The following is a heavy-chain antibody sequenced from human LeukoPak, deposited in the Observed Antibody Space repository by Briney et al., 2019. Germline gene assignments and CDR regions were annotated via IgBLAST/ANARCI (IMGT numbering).Heavy chain of an antibody. D-gene: IGHD2-2*01. CDR1: GFTFSSYS. V-gene: IGHV3-48*01. CDR2: ISSSSSTI. CDR3: ANLPSAALYDAFDI. Sequence: GGSLRLSCAASGFTFSSYSMNWVRQAPGKGLEWVSYISSSSSTIYYADSVKGRFTISRDNSKNTLYLQMNSLRAEDTAVYYCANLPSAALYDAFDIWGQGTMVTVSS. J-gene: IGHJ3*02.